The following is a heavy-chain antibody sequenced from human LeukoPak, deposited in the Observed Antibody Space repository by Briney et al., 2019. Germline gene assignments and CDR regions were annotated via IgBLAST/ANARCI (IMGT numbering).Heavy chain of an antibody. V-gene: IGHV3-20*04. J-gene: IGHJ6*03. CDR3: ARVTGYYFYIDL. CDR1: GFSFISYG. CDR2: MNWNGESR. Sequence: PGGSLRLSCAASGFSFISYGMAWVRQAPGKGPEWVAGMNWNGESRGYADSVKGRFTISRDNAKNSLQLQMSSLRPEDTAFYYCARVTGYYFYIDLWGNGTTVTVSS.